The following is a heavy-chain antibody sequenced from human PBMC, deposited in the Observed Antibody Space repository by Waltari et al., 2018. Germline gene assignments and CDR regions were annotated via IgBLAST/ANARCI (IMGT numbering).Heavy chain of an antibody. D-gene: IGHD1-1*01. V-gene: IGHV4-39*01. CDR1: GDSISRSTYY. CDR2: VYHTGSS. J-gene: IGHJ5*02. CDR3: ARRFRVLAGTFSWFDP. Sequence: QLQLQESGPGLVRPSETLSLTCTVSGDSISRSTYYWGWIRQPPGKGLEWIGNVYHTGSSHYSPYLMSRVVMSVDTSKNQFSLKLSSVTAADSAIYYCARRFRVLAGTFSWFDPWGQGTLVTVSS.